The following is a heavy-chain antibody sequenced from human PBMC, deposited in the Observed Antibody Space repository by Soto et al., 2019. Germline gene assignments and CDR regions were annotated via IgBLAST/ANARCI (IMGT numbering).Heavy chain of an antibody. D-gene: IGHD6-6*01. CDR2: IYHSGST. V-gene: IGHV4-4*02. J-gene: IGHJ6*02. CDR3: ARAEQLFHYYYGMDV. CDR1: GGSISSSNW. Sequence: QVQLQESGPGLVKPSGTLSLTCAVSGGSISSSNWWSWVRQPPGKGLEWIGEIYHSGSTNYNPSLKSRVTISVDQSTNQFSLKLSSVTAADTAVDYCARAEQLFHYYYGMDVWGQGTTVTVSS.